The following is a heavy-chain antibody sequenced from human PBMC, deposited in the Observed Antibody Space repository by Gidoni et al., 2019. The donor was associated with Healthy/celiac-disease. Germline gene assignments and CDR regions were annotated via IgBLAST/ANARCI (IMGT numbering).Heavy chain of an antibody. CDR2: ISWNSGSI. D-gene: IGHD6-19*01. Sequence: EVQLVESGGGLVQPGRSLRLSCAASGFPFDDYAMHWVRQAPGKGLEWVSGISWNSGSIGYADSVKGRFTISRDNAKNSLYLQMNSLRAEDTALYYCAKDSSGWYESFDYWGQGTLVTVSS. CDR3: AKDSSGWYESFDY. CDR1: GFPFDDYA. J-gene: IGHJ4*02. V-gene: IGHV3-9*01.